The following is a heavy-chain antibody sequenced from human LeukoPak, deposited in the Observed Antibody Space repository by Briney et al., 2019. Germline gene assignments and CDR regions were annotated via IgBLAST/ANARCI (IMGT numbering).Heavy chain of an antibody. J-gene: IGHJ3*02. Sequence: GGSLRLSCTASGFTFSSYWMTWVRQAPGKWLEWVANINEDGSKKYYVDSVKGRFTISRDNAKNSQYLQMNNLRAEDTAVYYCARDNPPNYDILTGYYDALDIWGQGTMVTVSS. CDR3: ARDNPPNYDILTGYYDALDI. V-gene: IGHV3-7*01. CDR2: INEDGSKK. CDR1: GFTFSSYW. D-gene: IGHD3-9*01.